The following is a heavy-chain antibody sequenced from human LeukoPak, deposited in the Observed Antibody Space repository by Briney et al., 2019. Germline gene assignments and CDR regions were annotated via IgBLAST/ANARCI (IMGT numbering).Heavy chain of an antibody. J-gene: IGHJ4*02. V-gene: IGHV4-59*01. Sequence: SETLSLTCTVSGDSISSYYWNWIRQPPGKGLEWIGYIFYSGSTNYNPSLKSRVTISADTSKNQFSLKLSSVTAADTAAYYCARGILTGLDYFEYWGQGILVTVSS. D-gene: IGHD3-9*01. CDR3: ARGILTGLDYFEY. CDR2: IFYSGST. CDR1: GDSISSYY.